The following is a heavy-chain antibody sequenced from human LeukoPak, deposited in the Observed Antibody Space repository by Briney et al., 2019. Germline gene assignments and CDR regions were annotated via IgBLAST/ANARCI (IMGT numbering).Heavy chain of an antibody. V-gene: IGHV4-34*01. CDR1: GGSFSGYY. J-gene: IGHJ4*02. Sequence: PSETLSHTCAVYGGSFSGYYWSWIRQPPGKGLEWIGEINHSGSTNYNPSLKSRVTISVDTSKNQFSLKLSSVTAADTAVYYCARDPSSGYSEFDYWGQGTLVTVSS. CDR3: ARDPSSGYSEFDY. D-gene: IGHD3-22*01. CDR2: INHSGST.